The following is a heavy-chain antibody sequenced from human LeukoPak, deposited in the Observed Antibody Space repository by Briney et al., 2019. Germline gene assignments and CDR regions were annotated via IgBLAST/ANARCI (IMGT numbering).Heavy chain of an antibody. Sequence: SVKVSRKASGSTFSSYAISRMRQAPGQGLEWMGVIIPIFGTANYAQKFQGRVTITTDECTSTAYMELSSLRSEDTAVYCCANWFVSSGYDLDYWGQGTLVTVSS. J-gene: IGHJ4*02. CDR2: IIPIFGTA. V-gene: IGHV1-69*05. CDR3: ANWFVSSGYDLDY. D-gene: IGHD3-22*01. CDR1: GSTFSSYA.